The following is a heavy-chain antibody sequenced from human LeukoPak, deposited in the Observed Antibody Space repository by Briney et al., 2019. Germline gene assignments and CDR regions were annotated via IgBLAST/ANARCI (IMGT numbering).Heavy chain of an antibody. J-gene: IGHJ6*02. CDR1: GGSVSSGSYY. Sequence: PSETLSLTCTVSGGSVSSGSYYWSWIRQPPGKGLEWIGSIYYSGSTNYNPSLKSRVTISIDTSKNQFSLKLSSVTAADTAVYFCAKKESGLYGVDVWGQGTTVTVSS. V-gene: IGHV4-61*01. CDR3: AKKESGLYGVDV. CDR2: IYYSGST.